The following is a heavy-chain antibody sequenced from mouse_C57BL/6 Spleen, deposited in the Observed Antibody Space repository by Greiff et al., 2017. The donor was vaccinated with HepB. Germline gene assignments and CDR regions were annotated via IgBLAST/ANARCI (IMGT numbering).Heavy chain of an antibody. J-gene: IGHJ4*01. Sequence: QVQLKQSGAELVRPGASVKLSCKASGYTFTDYYINWVKQRPGQGLEWIARIYPGSGNTYYNEKFKGKATLTAEKSSSTAYMQLSSLTSEDSAVYFCARGAGGYDAMDYWGQGTSVTVSS. CDR1: GYTFTDYY. CDR3: ARGAGGYDAMDY. D-gene: IGHD3-1*01. CDR2: IYPGSGNT. V-gene: IGHV1-76*01.